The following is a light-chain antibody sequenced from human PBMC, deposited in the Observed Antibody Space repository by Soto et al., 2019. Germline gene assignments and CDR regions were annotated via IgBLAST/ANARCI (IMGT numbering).Light chain of an antibody. Sequence: QSVLTQPRSVSGSPGQSVTISCTGASSDVGGYNYVSWYQHHPGKAPKLMIYDVDKRPSGVPGRFSGSKSGNTASLTISGLQAEDEADYYCQSYDSSLSAYVFGTGTKVTVL. CDR3: QSYDSSLSAYV. J-gene: IGLJ1*01. CDR1: SSDVGGYNY. CDR2: DVD. V-gene: IGLV2-11*01.